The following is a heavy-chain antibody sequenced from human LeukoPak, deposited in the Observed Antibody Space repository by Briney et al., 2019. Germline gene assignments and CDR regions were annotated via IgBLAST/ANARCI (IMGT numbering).Heavy chain of an antibody. V-gene: IGHV4-34*01. CDR1: GGSFSGYY. J-gene: IGHJ5*02. CDR2: IYYSGTT. CDR3: AKGAGGFSYYNWFDP. D-gene: IGHD5-18*01. Sequence: SETLSLTCAVYGGSFSGYYWGWIRQPPGKGLEWIGSIYYSGTTHYNPSLESRVTISVDTSKNQFSLKLASVTAADTAIYYCAKGAGGFSYYNWFDPWGQGTLVTVSS.